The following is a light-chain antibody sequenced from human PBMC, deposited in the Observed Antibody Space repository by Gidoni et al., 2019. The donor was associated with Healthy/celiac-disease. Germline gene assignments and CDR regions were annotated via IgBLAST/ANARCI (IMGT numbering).Light chain of an antibody. CDR3: QQYYSTPPPT. CDR2: WAS. CDR1: QSVLYSSNNKNY. J-gene: IGKJ1*01. Sequence: DIVMTQSPDSLAVSLGARATINCKSSQSVLYSSNNKNYLALYQQKPGQPPKLLIYWASTRESGVPDRFSGSGSGTDFTLTISSLQAEDVAVYYCQQYYSTPPPTFGQGTKVEIK. V-gene: IGKV4-1*01.